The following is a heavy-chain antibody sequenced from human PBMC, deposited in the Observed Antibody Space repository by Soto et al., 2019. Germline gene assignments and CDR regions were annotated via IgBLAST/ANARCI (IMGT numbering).Heavy chain of an antibody. CDR2: ISSSGSTI. D-gene: IGHD3-3*01. CDR3: ARTYYDVWSGYYHALYYFYY. V-gene: IGHV3-11*01. CDR1: GFTFSDYY. Sequence: GGSLRLSCAASGFTFSDYYMSWIRQAPGKGLEWVSYISSSGSTIYYADSVKGRFTISRDNAKNSLYLQMNSLRAEDTAVYYCARTYYDVWSGYYHALYYFYYWGQGTLVPVSS. J-gene: IGHJ4*02.